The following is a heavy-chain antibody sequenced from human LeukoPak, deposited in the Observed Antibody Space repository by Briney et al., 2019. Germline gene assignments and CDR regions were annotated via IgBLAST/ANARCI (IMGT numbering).Heavy chain of an antibody. J-gene: IGHJ6*03. Sequence: GESLKISCKGSGCSFTSYWIGWVRQMPGKGLEWMGIIYPGDSDTGNSPSFQGQVTISADKSISTAYLQWSSLKASDTAMYYCARHRKSVVVTEKTYYYYYMDVWGKGTTVTVSS. CDR2: IYPGDSDT. CDR1: GCSFTSYW. D-gene: IGHD2-21*02. V-gene: IGHV5-51*01. CDR3: ARHRKSVVVTEKTYYYYYMDV.